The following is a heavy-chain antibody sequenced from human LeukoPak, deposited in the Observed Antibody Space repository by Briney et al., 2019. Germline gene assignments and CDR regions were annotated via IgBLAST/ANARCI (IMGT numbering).Heavy chain of an antibody. D-gene: IGHD6-19*01. Sequence: GRSLSLSRVLSLLTLSDNAMGGVGPAPGQGLEWVSAITNSVDTTYYVGSVKGRFTISRDNYKNALYLQMNSLRVEETAIYYCVEEAVTPHFDYWGQGTLVTVSS. CDR2: ITNSVDTT. CDR1: LLTLSDNA. J-gene: IGHJ4*02. CDR3: VEEAVTPHFDY. V-gene: IGHV3-23*01.